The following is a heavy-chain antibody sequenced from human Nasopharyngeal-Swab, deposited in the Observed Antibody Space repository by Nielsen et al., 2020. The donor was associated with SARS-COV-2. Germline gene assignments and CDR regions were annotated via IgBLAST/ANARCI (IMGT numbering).Heavy chain of an antibody. Sequence: SETLSLTCTVSGGSISSGGYYWSWIRQHPGKGLEWIGYIYYSGSTYYNPSLKSRVTISVDTSKNQFSLKLSSVTAADTAVNYCARATITMIVVVDAFDIWGQGTMVTVSS. J-gene: IGHJ3*02. CDR1: GGSISSGGYY. D-gene: IGHD3-22*01. CDR2: IYYSGST. CDR3: ARATITMIVVVDAFDI. V-gene: IGHV4-31*03.